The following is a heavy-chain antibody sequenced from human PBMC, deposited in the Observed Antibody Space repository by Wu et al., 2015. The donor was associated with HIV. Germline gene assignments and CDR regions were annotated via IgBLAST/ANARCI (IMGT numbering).Heavy chain of an antibody. V-gene: IGHV1-69*05. CDR3: ARGLRDILTGYYSAFHY. Sequence: QVQLVQSGAEMKKPGSSVKVACKASGGGFNSYAISWVRQAPGQGLEWMGGVIPVIGTPNYSQRFQGRVTITTDEYTATVYMEVSSLRSEDTAIYYCARGLRDILTGYYSAFHYWGQGTLVTVSS. D-gene: IGHD3-9*01. CDR1: GGGFNSYA. CDR2: VIPVIGTP. J-gene: IGHJ4*02.